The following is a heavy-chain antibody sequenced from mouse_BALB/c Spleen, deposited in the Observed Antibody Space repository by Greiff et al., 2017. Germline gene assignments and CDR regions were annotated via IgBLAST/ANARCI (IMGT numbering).Heavy chain of an antibody. V-gene: IGHV1-4*01. CDR3: ARKAVSYFDY. D-gene: IGHD6-2*01. Sequence: QVQLKQSGAELARPGASVKMSCKASGYTFTSYWMHWVNQRPGQGLEWIGYINPSTGYTEYNQKFKDKATLTADKSSSTAYMQLSSLTSEDSVVYYCARKAVSYFDYWGQGTTLTVSS. J-gene: IGHJ2*01. CDR2: INPSTGYT. CDR1: GYTFTSYW.